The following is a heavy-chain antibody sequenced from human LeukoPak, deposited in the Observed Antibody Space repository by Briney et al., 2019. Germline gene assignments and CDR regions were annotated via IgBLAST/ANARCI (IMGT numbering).Heavy chain of an antibody. D-gene: IGHD3-9*01. V-gene: IGHV3-23*01. J-gene: IGHJ4*02. Sequence: PGGSLRLSCAASGFTFRSYDMSWVRQARGKGLEWGSAISGSGGSTYYADSVKGRFTISRDNSKNTLYLQMNSLRAEDTAVYYCAKVPRYDIQIDYWGQGTLVTVSS. CDR3: AKVPRYDIQIDY. CDR2: ISGSGGST. CDR1: GFTFRSYD.